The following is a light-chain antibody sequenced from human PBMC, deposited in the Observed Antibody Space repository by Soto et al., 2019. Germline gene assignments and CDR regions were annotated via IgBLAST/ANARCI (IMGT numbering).Light chain of an antibody. V-gene: IGLV2-14*01. CDR1: SSDVGGYSY. Sequence: QSALTQPASVSGSPGQSITLSCTGTSSDVGGYSYVSWYQQHPGKAPKLMIYDVSNRPSGVSNRFSGSKSGNTASLTISGLQAEDEADYCCSSYTSSSPPVVFGGGTKLTVL. CDR3: SSYTSSSPPVV. CDR2: DVS. J-gene: IGLJ2*01.